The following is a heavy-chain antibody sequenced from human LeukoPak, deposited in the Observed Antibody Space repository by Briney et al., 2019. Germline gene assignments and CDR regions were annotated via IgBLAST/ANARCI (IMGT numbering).Heavy chain of an antibody. V-gene: IGHV1-69*13. CDR2: IIPIFGTA. CDR3: AREYGSGSYSYNWFDP. D-gene: IGHD3-10*01. J-gene: IGHJ5*02. CDR1: GGTFSSYA. Sequence: SVKVSCKASGGTFSSYAISWVRQAPGQGLEWMGGIIPIFGTANYAQKFQGRVTITADESASTAYMELSSLRSEDTAVYYCAREYGSGSYSYNWFDPWGQGTLVTVSS.